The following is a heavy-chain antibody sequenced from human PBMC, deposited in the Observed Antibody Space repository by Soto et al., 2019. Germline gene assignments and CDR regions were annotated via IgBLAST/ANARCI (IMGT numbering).Heavy chain of an antibody. V-gene: IGHV4-38-2*01. CDR3: AVGYCSSTTCSREYFQH. Sequence: SETLSLTCAVSGYSISSGYYWGWIRQPPGXGLEWIGTIYHSGSTFHNPSLKSRVTISVDTSKNQFSLRLRSVTAADTAVYYCAVGYCSSTTCSREYFQHWGQGTLVTVCS. J-gene: IGHJ1*01. CDR2: IYHSGST. CDR1: GYSISSGYY. D-gene: IGHD2-2*01.